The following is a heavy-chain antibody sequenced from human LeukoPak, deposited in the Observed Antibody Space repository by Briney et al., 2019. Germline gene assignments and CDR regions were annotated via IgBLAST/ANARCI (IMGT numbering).Heavy chain of an antibody. Sequence: SETLSLTCTVSGGSISSSNYYWGWIRQPPGKGLEWIGSIYYSGSTYYNPSLKSRVTISVDTSKNQFSLKLSSVTAADTAVYYCARHRRGTMVRGVIGGVFDYWGQGTLVTVSS. CDR1: GGSISSSNYY. J-gene: IGHJ4*02. CDR2: IYYSGST. CDR3: ARHRRGTMVRGVIGGVFDY. V-gene: IGHV4-39*01. D-gene: IGHD3-10*01.